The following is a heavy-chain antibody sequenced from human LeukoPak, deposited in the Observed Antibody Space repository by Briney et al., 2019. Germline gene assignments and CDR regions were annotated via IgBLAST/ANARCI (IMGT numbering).Heavy chain of an antibody. Sequence: GGSLRLSCAASGFTFSSYAMSWVRQAPGKGLEWVSAISGSGGRTYYADSVKGRFTISRDNSKNTLYLQMNSMRAEDTAVYYCAKVLDHKTYGDYGNFDYWGQGTLVTVSS. D-gene: IGHD4-17*01. CDR1: GFTFSSYA. J-gene: IGHJ4*02. V-gene: IGHV3-23*01. CDR3: AKVLDHKTYGDYGNFDY. CDR2: ISGSGGRT.